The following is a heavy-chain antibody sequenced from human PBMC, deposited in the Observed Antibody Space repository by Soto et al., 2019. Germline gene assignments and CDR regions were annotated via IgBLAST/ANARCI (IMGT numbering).Heavy chain of an antibody. Sequence: QITLKASGPTLVKPTQTLTLTCTFSGFSRSSSGMGVGWIRQPPGKALEWYATIYWDDDKRYSPSLKSTLTSTKSTSRDQGVLTVSTMDPVDTATYYFAPRHIREYYCFDYWGRGSLVTVSS. J-gene: IGHJ4*02. CDR2: IYWDDDK. CDR3: APRHIREYYCFDY. V-gene: IGHV2-5*02. CDR1: GFSRSSSGMG. D-gene: IGHD3-10*01.